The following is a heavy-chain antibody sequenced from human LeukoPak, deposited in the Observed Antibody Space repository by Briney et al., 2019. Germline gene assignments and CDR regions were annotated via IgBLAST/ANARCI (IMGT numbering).Heavy chain of an antibody. CDR3: ARASIYGDPPSD. V-gene: IGHV1-18*01. CDR1: GYTFTSYG. Sequence: ASVKVSCKASGYTFTSYGISWVRQAPGQGLEWMGWISAYNGNTNHAQKLQGRVTMTTDTSTSTAYMELRSLRSDDTAVYYCARASIYGDPPSDWGQGTLVTVSS. J-gene: IGHJ4*02. D-gene: IGHD4-17*01. CDR2: ISAYNGNT.